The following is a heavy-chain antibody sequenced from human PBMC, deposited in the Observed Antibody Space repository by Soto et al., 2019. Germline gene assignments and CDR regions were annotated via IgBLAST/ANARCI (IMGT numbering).Heavy chain of an antibody. D-gene: IGHD2-8*01. CDR3: GRSRRYCTNGVCYSYYYYGMDV. V-gene: IGHV4-34*01. CDR2: INHSGST. Sequence: SETLSLTCAVYGGSFSGYYCSWIRQPPGKGLEWIGEINHSGSTNYNPSLKSRVTISVDTSKNQFSLKLSSVTAADTAVYYCGRSRRYCTNGVCYSYYYYGMDVWGQGTTVTVSS. CDR1: GGSFSGYY. J-gene: IGHJ6*02.